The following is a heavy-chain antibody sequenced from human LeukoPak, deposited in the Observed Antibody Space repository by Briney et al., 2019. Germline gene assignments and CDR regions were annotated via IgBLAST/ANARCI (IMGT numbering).Heavy chain of an antibody. Sequence: PGGSLRLSCAASGFTFSSYWMHWVRQAPGKGLVWVSRINTDGSSTSYADSVKGRFTISRDNAKNTLYLQMNSLRAEDTAVYYCAREGGYSYGPVHYFDYWGQGTLVTVSS. CDR2: INTDGSST. CDR1: GFTFSSYW. D-gene: IGHD5-18*01. CDR3: AREGGYSYGPVHYFDY. V-gene: IGHV3-74*01. J-gene: IGHJ4*02.